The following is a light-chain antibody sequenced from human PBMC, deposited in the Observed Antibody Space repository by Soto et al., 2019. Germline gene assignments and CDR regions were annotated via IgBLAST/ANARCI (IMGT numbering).Light chain of an antibody. CDR2: KAS. V-gene: IGKV1-5*03. Sequence: DIQLTQSPSTLSASEGDRVTITCRASESIDSWLAWYQQKPGKAPKLLIYKASTLQGGVPSRFSGSGSGTEFTLTISSLQPDDFATFYCQQYVSSPWTLGQGTKVDIK. J-gene: IGKJ1*01. CDR1: ESIDSW. CDR3: QQYVSSPWT.